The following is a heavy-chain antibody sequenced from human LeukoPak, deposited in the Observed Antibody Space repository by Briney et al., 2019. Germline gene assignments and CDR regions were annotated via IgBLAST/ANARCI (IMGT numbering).Heavy chain of an antibody. J-gene: IGHJ4*02. CDR2: IYPDDSDI. Sequence: GESLKISCKGSGYSFTNYWIGWVRQMPGKGLEWMGIIYPDDSDIRYSPSFQGQVTISADKSISTSYLQWSSLKASDTAMYYCARRDYYGSGSYSSFDYWGQGTLVTVSS. CDR1: GYSFTNYW. D-gene: IGHD3-10*01. V-gene: IGHV5-51*01. CDR3: ARRDYYGSGSYSSFDY.